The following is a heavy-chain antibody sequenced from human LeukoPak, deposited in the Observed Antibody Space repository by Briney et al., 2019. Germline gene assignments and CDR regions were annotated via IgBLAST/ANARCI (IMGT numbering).Heavy chain of an antibody. V-gene: IGHV4-59*01. D-gene: IGHD4-17*01. J-gene: IGHJ1*01. Sequence: SETLSLTCTVSGGSIRNYYWSWIRQPPGKGLEWTGYIYNSGHTNYNPSLKSRVTISEDTSKNQLSLKLSSVTAADTAVYYCARAAVTTSRYFQHWGQGTLVTVSS. CDR3: ARAAVTTSRYFQH. CDR1: GGSIRNYY. CDR2: IYNSGHT.